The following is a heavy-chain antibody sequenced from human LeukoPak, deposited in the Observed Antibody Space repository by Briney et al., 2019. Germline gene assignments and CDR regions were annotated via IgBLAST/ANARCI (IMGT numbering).Heavy chain of an antibody. CDR1: GGSISSYY. D-gene: IGHD3-22*01. CDR3: ARYSIVGNWFDP. V-gene: IGHV4-59*12. CDR2: IHYSGST. Sequence: SETLSLTCTVSGGSISSYYWSWIRQPPGKGLEWIGYIHYSGSTHYNPSLKSRVTISVDTSKNQFSLKLSSVTAADTAVYYCARYSIVGNWFDPWGQGTLVTVSS. J-gene: IGHJ5*02.